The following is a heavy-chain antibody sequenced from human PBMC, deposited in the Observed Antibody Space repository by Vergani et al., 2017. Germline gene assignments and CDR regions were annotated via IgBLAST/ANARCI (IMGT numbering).Heavy chain of an antibody. CDR2: TYYRSKWYN. D-gene: IGHD3-10*01. Sequence: QVQLQQSGPGLVKPSQTLSLTCAISGDSVSSNSAAWNWIRQSPSRGLEWLGRTYYRSKWYNDYAVSVKSRITINPDTSKNQFSLKLSSVTAADTAVYYCARNPLLWFYNWFDPWGQGTLVTVSS. J-gene: IGHJ5*02. V-gene: IGHV6-1*01. CDR3: ARNPLLWFYNWFDP. CDR1: GDSVSSNSAA.